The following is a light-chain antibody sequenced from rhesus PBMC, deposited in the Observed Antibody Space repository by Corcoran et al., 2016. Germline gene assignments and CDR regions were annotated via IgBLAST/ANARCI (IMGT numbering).Light chain of an antibody. CDR2: GES. CDR3: QETSNLST. CDR1: QSVSSY. J-gene: IGKJ4*01. Sequence: EIVMTQSPATLSLSPGERATLSCRASQSVSSYLAWYQQKPGQAPRLLIYGESSRATGIPDRFSGRGSGTDFTITISSLEPEDFAVYYCQETSNLSTFGGGTKVELK. V-gene: IGKV3-31*02.